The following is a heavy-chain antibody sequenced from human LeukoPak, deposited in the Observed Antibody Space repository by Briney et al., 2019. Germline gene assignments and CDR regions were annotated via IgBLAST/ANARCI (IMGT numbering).Heavy chain of an antibody. CDR3: ARRSDWSYYFDY. CDR1: GFTFSSYS. V-gene: IGHV3-48*02. J-gene: IGHJ4*02. D-gene: IGHD3-9*01. Sequence: PGGSLRLSCAASGFTFSSYSMNWVRQAPGKGLEWVSYISSSSSTIYYADSVKPRFTISRDHAKNSLYLQMNSLRDEDTAVYYCARRSDWSYYFDYWGQGTLVTVSS. CDR2: ISSSSSTI.